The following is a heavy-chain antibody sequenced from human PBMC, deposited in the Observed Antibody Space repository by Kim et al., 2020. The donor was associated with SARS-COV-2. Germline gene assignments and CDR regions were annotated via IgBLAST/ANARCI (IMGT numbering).Heavy chain of an antibody. CDR3: AKEGYCSGGSCFSFDY. V-gene: IGHV3-23*01. J-gene: IGHJ4*02. Sequence: DSVKGRFTITRDKSKSTLYLQMNRLRAEDTAVYYCAKEGYCSGGSCFSFDYWGQGTLVTVSS. D-gene: IGHD2-15*01.